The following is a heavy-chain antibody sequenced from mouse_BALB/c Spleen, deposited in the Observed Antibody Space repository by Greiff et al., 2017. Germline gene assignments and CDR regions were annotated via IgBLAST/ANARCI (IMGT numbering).Heavy chain of an antibody. J-gene: IGHJ2*01. Sequence: EVKLQESGPSLVKPSQTLSLTCSVTGDSITSGYWNWIRKFPGNKLEYMGYISYSGSTYYNPSLKSRISITRDTSKNQYYLQLNSVTTEDTATYYCARYGIYDGYYDYWGQGTTLTVSS. CDR3: ARYGIYDGYYDY. CDR1: GDSITSGY. D-gene: IGHD2-3*01. V-gene: IGHV3-8*02. CDR2: ISYSGST.